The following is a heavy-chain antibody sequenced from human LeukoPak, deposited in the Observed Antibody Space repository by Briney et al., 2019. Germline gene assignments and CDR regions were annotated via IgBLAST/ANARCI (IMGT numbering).Heavy chain of an antibody. CDR1: GFTFSGSA. D-gene: IGHD3-3*01. J-gene: IGHJ6*03. V-gene: IGHV3-73*01. CDR2: IRSKANSYAT. CDR3: HFWSGYYVPNITGYYYYYMDV. Sequence: GGSLRLSCAASGFTFSGSAMHWVRQASGKGLEWVGRIRSKANSYATAYAASVKGRFTISRDDSKNTAYLQMNSLKTEDTAVYYCHFWSGYYVPNITGYYYYYMDVWGKGTTVTVSS.